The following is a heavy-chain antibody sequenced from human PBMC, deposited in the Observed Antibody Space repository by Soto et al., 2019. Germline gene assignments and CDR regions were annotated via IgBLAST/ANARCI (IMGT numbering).Heavy chain of an antibody. D-gene: IGHD6-19*01. CDR3: ARDGAEAGPFDY. V-gene: IGHV3-30*04. J-gene: IGHJ4*02. CDR1: GFTFNTYA. CDR2: ISYSGTNK. Sequence: LRLSCAASGFTFNTYAMQWIRQAPGKGLEWVAVISYSGTNKFYADSVQGRFTVSRDNSKNTLNLQMNSLRTEDTAVYYCARDGAEAGPFDYWGQGTLVTVSS.